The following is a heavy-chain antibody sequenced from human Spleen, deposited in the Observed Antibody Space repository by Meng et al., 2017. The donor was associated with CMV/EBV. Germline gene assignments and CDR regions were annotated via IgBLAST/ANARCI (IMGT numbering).Heavy chain of an antibody. CDR1: GGSISRSSYF. CDR2: IYYSGTT. J-gene: IGHJ4*02. V-gene: IGHV4-39*01. Sequence: SETLSLTCTVSGGSISRSSYFWGWIRQPPGKGLEWIGSIYYSGTTYYNPSLKSRVTISVDTSKNQFSLKLSSVTAADTAVYYCAKIVSAPKGNDFDYWGQGTLVTVSS. D-gene: IGHD2-2*01. CDR3: AKIVSAPKGNDFDY.